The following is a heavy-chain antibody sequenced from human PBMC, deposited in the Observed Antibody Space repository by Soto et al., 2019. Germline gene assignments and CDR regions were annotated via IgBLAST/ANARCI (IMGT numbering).Heavy chain of an antibody. Sequence: GGSLRLACAASGFTFSSYGMHWVRQAPGKGLEWVAVIWYDGSNKYYADSVKGRFTISRDNSKNTLYLQMNSMRAEDTAVYYCARAYPAEAMDVWGQGTTVTVSS. CDR1: GFTFSSYG. CDR3: ARAYPAEAMDV. J-gene: IGHJ6*02. CDR2: IWYDGSNK. V-gene: IGHV3-33*01.